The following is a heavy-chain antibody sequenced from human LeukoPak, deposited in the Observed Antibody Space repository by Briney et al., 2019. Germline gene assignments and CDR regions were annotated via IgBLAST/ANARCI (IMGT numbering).Heavy chain of an antibody. CDR3: AREGSSWYFDY. Sequence: SETLSLTCAVYGGSFRGYYWSWIRQPPGKGREWIGEINHSGSTNYNPSLKSRVTISVDTSKNQFSLQLNSVPPEDTAVYYCAREGSSWYFDYWGEGTLVTVSS. CDR1: GGSFRGYY. V-gene: IGHV4-34*01. J-gene: IGHJ4*02. CDR2: INHSGST. D-gene: IGHD6-13*01.